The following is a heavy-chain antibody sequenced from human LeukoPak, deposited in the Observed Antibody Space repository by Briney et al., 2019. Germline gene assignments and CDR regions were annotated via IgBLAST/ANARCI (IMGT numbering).Heavy chain of an antibody. J-gene: IGHJ4*02. Sequence: GGSLRLSCSASGFTFSSYAMHWVRQAPGKGLEYVSAISSNGGSTYYADSVKGRFTISRDNSKDTLYLQMNSLRAEDTAVYYCAKDRSGYYVYWGQGTLVTVSS. CDR1: GFTFSSYA. CDR2: ISSNGGST. D-gene: IGHD3-22*01. CDR3: AKDRSGYYVY. V-gene: IGHV3-64*04.